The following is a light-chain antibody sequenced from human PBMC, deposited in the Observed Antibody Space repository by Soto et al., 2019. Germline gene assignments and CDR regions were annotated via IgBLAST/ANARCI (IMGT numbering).Light chain of an antibody. J-gene: IGKJ1*01. V-gene: IGKV3-11*01. CDR3: QQRSNWPRT. Sequence: EIVLTQSPVTLSLSPGERATLSCRASQSVSSYLGWYQQKPDQAPRLLIYDASNRATGIPARFSGSGSGTDFTLTISSLEPEDFAVYYCQQRSNWPRTFGQGTKVEIK. CDR2: DAS. CDR1: QSVSSY.